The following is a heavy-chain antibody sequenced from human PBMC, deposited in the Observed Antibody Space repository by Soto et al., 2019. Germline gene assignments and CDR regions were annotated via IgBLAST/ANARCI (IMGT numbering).Heavy chain of an antibody. CDR2: IDYTGTT. V-gene: IGHV4-39*02. CDR1: GGFISSSSYF. Sequence: QLRLQESGPGLVKPSETLSLTCTISGGFISSSSYFWAWIRQSPGKGLEWIGSIDYTGTTYNNPSLKSRVPMSVDTSKNHFSLKVDSVTAADTALYYCCRRAPEGFDPWGQGTLVTVSS. CDR3: CRRAPEGFDP. J-gene: IGHJ5*02.